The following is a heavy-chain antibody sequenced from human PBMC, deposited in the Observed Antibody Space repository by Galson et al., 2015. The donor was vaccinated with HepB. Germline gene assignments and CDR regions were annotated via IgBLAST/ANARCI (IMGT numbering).Heavy chain of an antibody. Sequence: SVKVSCKVSGYTLIELSMHWVRQAPGKGLEWMGGFDPEDGETIYAQKFQGRVTMTEDTSTDTAYMELSSLRSEDTAVYYCATDPFPYCTNGVCYDYWGQGTLVTVSS. D-gene: IGHD2-8*01. V-gene: IGHV1-24*01. CDR2: FDPEDGET. CDR1: GYTLIELS. CDR3: ATDPFPYCTNGVCYDY. J-gene: IGHJ4*02.